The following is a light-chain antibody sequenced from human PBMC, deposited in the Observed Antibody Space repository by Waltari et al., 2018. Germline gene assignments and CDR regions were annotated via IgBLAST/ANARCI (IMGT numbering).Light chain of an antibody. CDR2: GAS. Sequence: EIVMTQSPATLSVSPGERATLSCRASQSVGNDLAWYHQAPGQAPRLLIYGASSRAPGVPARFSGSGSGTEFTLTITSLQSGDFGIYFCQQYKEWPPWTFGQGTRVDTK. J-gene: IGKJ1*01. CDR3: QQYKEWPPWT. V-gene: IGKV3-15*01. CDR1: QSVGND.